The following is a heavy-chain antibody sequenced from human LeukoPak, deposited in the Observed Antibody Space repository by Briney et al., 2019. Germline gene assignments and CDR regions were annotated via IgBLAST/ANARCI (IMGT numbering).Heavy chain of an antibody. CDR2: ISYDGSNK. J-gene: IGHJ6*02. D-gene: IGHD5-18*01. CDR3: AKHRGYSYGSLGMDV. V-gene: IGHV3-30*18. CDR1: GFTFSSYG. Sequence: GGSLRLSCAASGFTFSSYGMHWVRQAPGKGLEWVAVISYDGSNKYYADSVKGRFTISRDNSKNTLYLQMNSLRAEDTAVYYCAKHRGYSYGSLGMDVWGQGTTVTVSS.